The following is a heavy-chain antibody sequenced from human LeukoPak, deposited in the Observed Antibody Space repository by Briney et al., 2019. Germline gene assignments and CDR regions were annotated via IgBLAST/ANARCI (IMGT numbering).Heavy chain of an antibody. CDR3: STSIAAAGTNY. Sequence: PGGSLRLSCAASGFTFSSYSMNWVRQAPGKGLEWVSSISSSGSYIYYADSVKGRFTISRDNAKNSLYLQMNSLRAEDTAVYYCSTSIAAAGTNYWGQGTLVTVSS. V-gene: IGHV3-21*01. D-gene: IGHD6-13*01. CDR1: GFTFSSYS. J-gene: IGHJ4*02. CDR2: ISSSGSYI.